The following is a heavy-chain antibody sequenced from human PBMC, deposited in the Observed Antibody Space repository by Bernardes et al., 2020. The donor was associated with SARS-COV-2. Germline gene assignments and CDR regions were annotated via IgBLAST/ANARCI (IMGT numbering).Heavy chain of an antibody. Sequence: SETLSLTCTVSGGSISSHYWSWIRQPPGKGLEWIGSIYYSGSTTYNPSLKSRVTLSVDTSKSQFSLKLSSVTAADTAVYYCARDLEMRDWLLSSGYYYYGMDVWGQGTTVTVSS. CDR2: IYYSGST. D-gene: IGHD3-9*01. V-gene: IGHV4-59*11. CDR3: ARDLEMRDWLLSSGYYYYGMDV. CDR1: GGSISSHY. J-gene: IGHJ6*02.